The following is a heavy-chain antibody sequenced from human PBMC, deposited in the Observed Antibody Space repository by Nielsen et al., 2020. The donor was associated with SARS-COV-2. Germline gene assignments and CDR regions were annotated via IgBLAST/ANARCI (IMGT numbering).Heavy chain of an antibody. CDR1: GYTFINYH. V-gene: IGHV1-46*01. D-gene: IGHD1-26*01. CDR2: INPSGGST. J-gene: IGHJ5*02. CDR3: ARDGGSPDGNWFDP. Sequence: ASVKVSCKASGYTFINYHLHWVRQAPGQGLEWMGIINPSGGSTSYAQKFQGRVTMTRDTSTSTVYMELSSLRSEDTAVYYCARDGGSPDGNWFDPWGQGTLVTVSS.